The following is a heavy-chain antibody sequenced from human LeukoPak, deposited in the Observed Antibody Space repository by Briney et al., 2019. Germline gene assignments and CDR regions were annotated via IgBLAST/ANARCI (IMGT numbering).Heavy chain of an antibody. J-gene: IGHJ4*02. V-gene: IGHV4-30-2*01. CDR2: IYHSGST. CDR3: AGAPGVGTSTSWRNFDY. Sequence: PSETLSLTCTVSGGSISSGGYYWSWIRQPPGKGLEWIGYIYHSGSTYYNPSLKSRVTISVDRSKNQFSLKLSSVSAADTAVYYCAGAPGVGTSTSWRNFDYWGQGTLVTVSS. D-gene: IGHD5-24*01. CDR1: GGSISSGGYY.